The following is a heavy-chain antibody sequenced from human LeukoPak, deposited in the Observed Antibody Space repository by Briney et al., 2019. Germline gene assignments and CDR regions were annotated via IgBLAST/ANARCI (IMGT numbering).Heavy chain of an antibody. CDR3: ARGGSLRPPLYFDY. J-gene: IGHJ4*02. D-gene: IGHD6-13*01. CDR1: GGPISSYY. Sequence: PSETLSLTCTVSGGPISSYYWSWLRQPPGKGLEWIGYIYYSGSTNYNPSLKSRVTISVDTSKNQFSLKLSSVTAADTAVYYCARGGSLRPPLYFDYWGQGTLVTVSS. CDR2: IYYSGST. V-gene: IGHV4-59*01.